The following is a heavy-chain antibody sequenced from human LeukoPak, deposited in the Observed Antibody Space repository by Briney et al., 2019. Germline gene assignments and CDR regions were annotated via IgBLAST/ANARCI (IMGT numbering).Heavy chain of an antibody. Sequence: GGSLRLFCAASGITFSSYAMSWVRQAPGKGLEWVSAISGSGGSTYYAESVKGRFTISRDNSKNTLYLQMNSLRAQDTAVYYCAKGSISSWYDAFDIRGQGKMVTVSS. J-gene: IGHJ3*02. CDR3: AKGSISSWYDAFDI. CDR2: ISGSGGST. CDR1: GITFSSYA. V-gene: IGHV3-23*01. D-gene: IGHD6-13*01.